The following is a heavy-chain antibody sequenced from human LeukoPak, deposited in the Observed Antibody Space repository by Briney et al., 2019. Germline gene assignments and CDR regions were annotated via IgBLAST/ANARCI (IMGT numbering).Heavy chain of an antibody. CDR3: ARGSSHLYYYDSSGYYYPDY. CDR2: ISSSSSTI. Sequence: PGGSLRLSCAASGFTFSSYSMNWVRQAPGKGLEWVSYISSSSSTIYYADSVKGRFTISRGNAKNSLYLQMNSLRAEDTAVYYCARGSSHLYYYDSSGYYYPDYWGQGTLVTVSS. V-gene: IGHV3-48*01. D-gene: IGHD3-22*01. CDR1: GFTFSSYS. J-gene: IGHJ4*02.